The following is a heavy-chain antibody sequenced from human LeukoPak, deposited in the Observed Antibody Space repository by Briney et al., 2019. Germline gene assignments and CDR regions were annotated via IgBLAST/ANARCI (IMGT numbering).Heavy chain of an antibody. Sequence: GRSLRLSCAASGFTFDDYAMPWVRQAPGKGLEWVSGISWNSGSIGYADSVKGRFTISRDNAKNSLYLQMNSLRAEDTALYYCAKDDYFDYWGQGTLVTVSS. CDR3: AKDDYFDY. CDR1: GFTFDDYA. J-gene: IGHJ4*02. CDR2: ISWNSGSI. V-gene: IGHV3-9*01.